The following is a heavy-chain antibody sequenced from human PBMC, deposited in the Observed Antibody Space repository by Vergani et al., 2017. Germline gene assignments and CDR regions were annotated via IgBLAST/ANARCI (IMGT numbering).Heavy chain of an antibody. CDR1: GDSVISTDYH. D-gene: IGHD2-15*01. J-gene: IGHJ4*02. Sequence: QVQLQESGPGLVKPSETLSLTCTVSGDSVISTDYHWGWIRQPPGKGLEWIGIMDYSGRTSYNPSLESRISISFETTKTQFSLRLTSVTAADAAVYYCASKRGACRAAYCHSYDFWGPGTLVGVSS. CDR3: ASKRGACRAAYCHSYDF. V-gene: IGHV4-39*01. CDR2: MDYSGRT.